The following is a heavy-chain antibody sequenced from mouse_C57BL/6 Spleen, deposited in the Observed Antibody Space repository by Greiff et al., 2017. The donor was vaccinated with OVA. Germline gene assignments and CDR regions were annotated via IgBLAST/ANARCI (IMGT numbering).Heavy chain of an antibody. CDR3: ARDYGSSYDFDY. CDR2: IYPRDGST. D-gene: IGHD1-1*01. J-gene: IGHJ2*01. V-gene: IGHV1-78*01. Sequence: VKLVESDAELVKPGASVKISCKVSGYTFTDHTIHWMKQRPEQGLEWIGYIYPRDGSTKYNEKFKGKATLTADKSSSTAYMQLNSLTSEDSAVYFCARDYGSSYDFDYWGQGTTLTVSS. CDR1: GYTFTDHT.